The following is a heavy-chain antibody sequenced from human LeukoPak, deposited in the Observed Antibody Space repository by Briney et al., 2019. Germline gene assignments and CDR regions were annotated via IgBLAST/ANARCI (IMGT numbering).Heavy chain of an antibody. V-gene: IGHV3-30*18. J-gene: IGHJ5*02. CDR3: AKSPRKGLPLEFGP. CDR2: ISYDGSNK. CDR1: GFTFSSYG. D-gene: IGHD2-15*01. Sequence: GGSLRLSCAASGFTFSSYGMHWVRQAPGKGLEWVAVISYDGSNKYYADSVKGRFTISRDNSKNTLYLQMNSLRAEDTAVYYCAKSPRKGLPLEFGPWGQGTLVTVSS.